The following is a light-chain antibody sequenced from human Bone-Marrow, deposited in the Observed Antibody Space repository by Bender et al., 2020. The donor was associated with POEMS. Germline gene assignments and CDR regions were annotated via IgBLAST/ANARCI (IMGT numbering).Light chain of an antibody. CDR3: SSWDDSLNGWV. Sequence: QSVLTQPPSASGTPGQSVTISCSGTSSNFGNNAANWYQHVPGTAPKLLIYSNNQRPSGVPDRFSASTSGTSASLAISGPNSDDEADYYCSSWDDSLNGWVFGGGTKLTVL. CDR1: SSNFGNNA. J-gene: IGLJ3*02. CDR2: SNN. V-gene: IGLV1-44*01.